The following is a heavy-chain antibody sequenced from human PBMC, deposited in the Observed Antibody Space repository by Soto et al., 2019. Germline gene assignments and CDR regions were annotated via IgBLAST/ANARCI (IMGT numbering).Heavy chain of an antibody. D-gene: IGHD3-22*01. CDR3: AVPDYYDSSGYYSRGDY. Sequence: SVKVSCKASGFTFTSSAVQWVRQARGQRLEWIGWIVVGSGNTNYAQKFQERVTITRDMSTSTAYMELSSLRSEDTAVYYCAVPDYYDSSGYYSRGDYWGQGTLVTVSS. CDR1: GFTFTSSA. CDR2: IVVGSGNT. V-gene: IGHV1-58*01. J-gene: IGHJ4*02.